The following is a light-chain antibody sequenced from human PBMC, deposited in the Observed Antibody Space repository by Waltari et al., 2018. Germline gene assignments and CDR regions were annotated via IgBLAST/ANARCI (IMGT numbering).Light chain of an antibody. CDR3: QQDYTTPWT. CDR1: QGINKE. CDR2: AAS. J-gene: IGKJ1*01. V-gene: IGKV1-27*01. Sequence: DIQMTQSPSSLSTSVGDRVTVTCRASQGINKELSWYQQKPGKAPTLLIYAASTLQTGVSSRFSGSGSGAEFTLTISSLQPEDVGTDYCQQDYTTPWTFGQGTKVEIK.